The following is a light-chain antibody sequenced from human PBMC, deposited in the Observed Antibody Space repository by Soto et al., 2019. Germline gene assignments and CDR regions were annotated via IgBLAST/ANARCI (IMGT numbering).Light chain of an antibody. J-gene: IGLJ1*01. CDR1: SSDVGGYNY. V-gene: IGLV2-8*01. CDR2: EVS. CDR3: SSYAGTNNLLA. Sequence: QSALTQPPSASGSPGQSVTISCTGTSSDVGGYNYVSWYQQHPGKAPKLMIYEVSKRPSGVPDRFSGSKSGNTASLTVSGLQAEEEADYYCSSYAGTNNLLAFRSVTKVTVL.